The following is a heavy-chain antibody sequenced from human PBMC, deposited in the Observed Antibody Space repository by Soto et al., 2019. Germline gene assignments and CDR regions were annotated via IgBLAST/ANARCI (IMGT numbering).Heavy chain of an antibody. J-gene: IGHJ4*02. D-gene: IGHD1-26*01. V-gene: IGHV3-33*01. CDR1: GVIFSGYG. CDR3: ARDGVGDTVFLGYFDD. CDR2: IRFDGSNI. Sequence: QVQLVESGGGVAQPGGSLRLSCVVPGVIFSGYGMHWVRQAPGKGLEWVAVIRFDGSNIYYADSVKGRFTISRDNSKNTLYLQMNSLSAEDTAVYYCARDGVGDTVFLGYFDDWGQGALVTVSS.